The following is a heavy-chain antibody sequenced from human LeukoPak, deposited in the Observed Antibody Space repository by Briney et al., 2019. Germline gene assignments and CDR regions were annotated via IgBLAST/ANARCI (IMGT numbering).Heavy chain of an antibody. CDR3: ARDVMTTVTYYYYMDV. J-gene: IGHJ6*03. CDR1: GYTFTSYG. V-gene: IGHV1-18*01. D-gene: IGHD4-17*01. CDR2: ISAYNGNT. Sequence: SVKVSCKASGYTFTSYGISWVRPAPGQGLEWMGWISAYNGNTNYAQKLQGRVTMTTDTSTSTAYMELRSLRSDDTAVYYCARDVMTTVTYYYYMDVWGKGTTVTVSS.